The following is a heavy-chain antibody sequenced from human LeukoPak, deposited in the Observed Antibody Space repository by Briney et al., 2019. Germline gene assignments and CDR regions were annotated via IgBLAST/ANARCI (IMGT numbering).Heavy chain of an antibody. CDR3: ARDLTYFYDSSGAGFDY. Sequence: PGGSLRLSCAASGFTVSSNYMSWVRQAPGKGLEWVSLIYSDGTTYYADSVEGRFTFSRDNSKNTLYLHMNSLRAEDTAVYYCARDLTYFYDSSGAGFDYWGQGTLVTVSS. V-gene: IGHV3-53*01. CDR1: GFTVSSNY. D-gene: IGHD3-22*01. CDR2: IYSDGTT. J-gene: IGHJ4*02.